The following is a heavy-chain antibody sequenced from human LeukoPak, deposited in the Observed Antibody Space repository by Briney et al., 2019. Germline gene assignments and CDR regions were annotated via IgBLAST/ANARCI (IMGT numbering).Heavy chain of an antibody. V-gene: IGHV4-34*01. CDR2: INPSGST. CDR1: GVSFSGYY. D-gene: IGHD2-15*01. CDR3: ARGRGYCSGGSCYGRHYFDY. Sequence: PSETLSLTCAVYGVSFSGYYWSWIRQPPGQGLGWIGEINPSGSTNYNPSLKSRVTISVDTSKNQFSLKLSSVTAADTAVYYCARGRGYCSGGSCYGRHYFDYWGQGTLVTVSS. J-gene: IGHJ4*02.